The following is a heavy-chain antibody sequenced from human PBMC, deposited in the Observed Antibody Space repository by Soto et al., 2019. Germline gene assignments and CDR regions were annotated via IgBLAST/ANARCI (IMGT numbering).Heavy chain of an antibody. Sequence: QVKLQESGTGLVKPSETLSLTGTVSGGSISSYYWSWIRQPPRKGLEWIGDIYYSGSTNYNPSLKSRVTISVDTSKNQFSLRLGSVTAAYTSVYYCARHGVAPGWFDYWGQGTLVTVSS. D-gene: IGHD6-13*01. CDR2: IYYSGST. J-gene: IGHJ4*02. V-gene: IGHV4-59*08. CDR3: ARHGVAPGWFDY. CDR1: GGSISSYY.